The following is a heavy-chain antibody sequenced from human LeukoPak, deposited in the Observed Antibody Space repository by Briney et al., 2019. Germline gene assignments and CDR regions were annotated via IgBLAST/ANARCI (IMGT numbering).Heavy chain of an antibody. Sequence: SETVSLICTVSGGSISTYYWSWIRHPPGKGLEYLGYIYYSGSTNYNPSLERQVTMSLDTSNSQFSLKLSSVTAADTAVYYCARGRGGYNMYDGMDAWGQGTTVTVSS. CDR2: IYYSGST. D-gene: IGHD5-24*01. CDR1: GGSISTYY. V-gene: IGHV4-59*12. CDR3: ARGRGGYNMYDGMDA. J-gene: IGHJ6*02.